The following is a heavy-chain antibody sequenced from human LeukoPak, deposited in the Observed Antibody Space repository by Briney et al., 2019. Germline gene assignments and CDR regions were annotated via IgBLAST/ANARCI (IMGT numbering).Heavy chain of an antibody. Sequence: SVKVSCKASGGTFSSYAISWVRQAPGQGLEWMGGIIPIFGTANYAQKLQGRVTMTTDTSTSTAYMELRSLRSDDTAVYYCARDLDQYSGRYGGFGHDFWGQGTLVTVSS. D-gene: IGHD1-26*01. V-gene: IGHV1-69*05. J-gene: IGHJ4*02. CDR2: IIPIFGTA. CDR1: GGTFSSYA. CDR3: ARDLDQYSGRYGGFGHDF.